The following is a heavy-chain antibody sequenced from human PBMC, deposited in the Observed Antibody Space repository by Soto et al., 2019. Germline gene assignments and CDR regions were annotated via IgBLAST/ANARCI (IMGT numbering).Heavy chain of an antibody. D-gene: IGHD3-3*01. CDR2: ITPDSGYT. CDR3: ARDRVGFAVVTPAH. J-gene: IGHJ4*02. CDR1: GYTFTDYH. Sequence: QVPLVQSGAEVKKSGASVKVSCKASGYTFTDYHMHWVRQAPGQGLEWMGWITPDSGYTKYAQKFQGRVTMTRDTSISTVYIELTSLTSDDTAVYFCARDRVGFAVVTPAHWGQGTLVSVSS. V-gene: IGHV1-2*02.